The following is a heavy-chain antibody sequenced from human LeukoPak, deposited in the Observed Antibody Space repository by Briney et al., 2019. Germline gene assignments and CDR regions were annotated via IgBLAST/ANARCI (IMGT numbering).Heavy chain of an antibody. CDR2: ISSSSSYT. D-gene: IGHD3-22*01. Sequence: GGSLRLSCVASGFTFSNNAASWFRQAPGKGLEWVSYISSSSSYTNYADSVKGRFTISRDNAKNSLYLQMNSLRAEDTAVYYCARRYYDSSGYYYHFDYWGQGTLVTVSS. V-gene: IGHV3-11*06. CDR3: ARRYYDSSGYYYHFDY. CDR1: GFTFSNNA. J-gene: IGHJ4*02.